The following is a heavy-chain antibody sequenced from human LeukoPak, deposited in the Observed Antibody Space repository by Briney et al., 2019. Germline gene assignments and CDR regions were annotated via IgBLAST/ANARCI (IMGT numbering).Heavy chain of an antibody. D-gene: IGHD3-10*01. V-gene: IGHV1-8*03. Sequence: ASVNVSCKASGYTFTNYDINWVRQATGQGLEWMGWMNPNSGNTGYAQKFQGRVTITRNTSISTAYMELSSLRSEDTAVYYCARGPARYYYGSGSSWFDPWGQGTLVTVSS. CDR2: MNPNSGNT. CDR3: ARGPARYYYGSGSSWFDP. CDR1: GYTFTNYD. J-gene: IGHJ5*02.